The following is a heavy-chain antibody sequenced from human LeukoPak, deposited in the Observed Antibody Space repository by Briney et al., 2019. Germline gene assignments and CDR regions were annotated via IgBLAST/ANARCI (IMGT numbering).Heavy chain of an antibody. CDR3: ARDPATRGGNYYYYYGMDV. D-gene: IGHD4-23*01. J-gene: IGHJ6*02. Sequence: SETLSLTYTVSGGSISSYYWSWIRQPPGKGLEWIGYIYYSGSTNYNPSLKSRVTISVDTSKNQFSLKLSSVTAADTAVYYCARDPATRGGNYYYYYGMDVWGQGTTVTVSS. CDR1: GGSISSYY. V-gene: IGHV4-59*01. CDR2: IYYSGST.